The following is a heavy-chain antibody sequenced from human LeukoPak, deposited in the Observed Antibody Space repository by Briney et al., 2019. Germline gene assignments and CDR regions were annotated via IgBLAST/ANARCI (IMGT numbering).Heavy chain of an antibody. V-gene: IGHV3-23*01. D-gene: IGHD7-27*01. CDR2: IASDGNT. Sequence: GGSLRLSCAASGFTFSSYWMNWVRQAPGKGLVWVSRIASDGNTYYADSVKGRFTVSRDNSKNTLFLQMNSLRAEDTAVYYCAKDGGLWVSAHWGDSWGRGTLVTVSS. CDR1: GFTFSSYW. J-gene: IGHJ4*02. CDR3: AKDGGLWVSAHWGDS.